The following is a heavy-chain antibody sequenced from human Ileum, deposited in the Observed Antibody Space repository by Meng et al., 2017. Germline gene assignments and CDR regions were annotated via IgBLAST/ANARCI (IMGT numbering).Heavy chain of an antibody. J-gene: IGHJ5*02. D-gene: IGHD1-26*01. V-gene: IGHV4-34*01. Sequence: QGHLQGCGGGLLKPSETLSPTCGVYGGSFSGYYWSWIRQPPGKGLEWIGEIDHSGGTNYNPSLKNRVTISVDTSNNRFSLKLSSVKAADTALYFCARRVGATPYAYNWLDPWGQGTLVTVSS. CDR1: GGSFSGYY. CDR2: IDHSGGT. CDR3: ARRVGATPYAYNWLDP.